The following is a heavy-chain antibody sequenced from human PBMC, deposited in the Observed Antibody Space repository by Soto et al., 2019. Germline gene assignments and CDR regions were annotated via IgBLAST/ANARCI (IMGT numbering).Heavy chain of an antibody. D-gene: IGHD5-12*01. Sequence: PSETLSLTCTVSGGSISSYYWSWIRQPPGKGLERIGYIYYSGSTNYNPSLKSRVTISVDTSKNQFSLKLSSVTAADTAVYYCARDRGRGYSGYDLDYYYGMDVWGQGTTVTVS. J-gene: IGHJ6*02. CDR3: ARDRGRGYSGYDLDYYYGMDV. CDR1: GGSISSYY. CDR2: IYYSGST. V-gene: IGHV4-59*01.